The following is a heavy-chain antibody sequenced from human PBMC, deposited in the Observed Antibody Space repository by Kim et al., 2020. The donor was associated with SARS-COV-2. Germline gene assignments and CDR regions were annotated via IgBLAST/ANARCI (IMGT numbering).Heavy chain of an antibody. CDR2: IYYSGST. J-gene: IGHJ4*02. Sequence: SETLSLTCTVSGGSISSGGYYWSWIRQHPGKGLEWIGYIYYSGSTYYNPSLKSRVTISVDTSKNQFSLKLSSVTAADTAVYYCARGPKFHCSSTSCYTGIFDYWGQGTLVTVSS. V-gene: IGHV4-31*03. D-gene: IGHD2-2*02. CDR1: GGSISSGGYY. CDR3: ARGPKFHCSSTSCYTGIFDY.